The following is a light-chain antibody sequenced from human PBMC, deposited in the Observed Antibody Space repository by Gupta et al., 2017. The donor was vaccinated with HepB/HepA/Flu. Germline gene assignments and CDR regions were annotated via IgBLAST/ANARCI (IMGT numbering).Light chain of an antibody. CDR2: DVS. J-gene: IGLJ1*01. CDR1: DSDVGGYNY. Sequence: QSALPQPASVSGSPGQSTTISCPGTDSDVGGYNYVSWYQQHPGKAPNVMIYDVSNRPSGVSNRFSGAKSGNTASLTISGRKAEDEGDYFCGSYTGGSPYVFGAGTKVTVL. V-gene: IGLV2-14*03. CDR3: GSYTGGSPYV.